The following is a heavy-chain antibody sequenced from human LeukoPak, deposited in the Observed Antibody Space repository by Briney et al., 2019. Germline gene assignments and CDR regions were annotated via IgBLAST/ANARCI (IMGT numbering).Heavy chain of an antibody. CDR1: GFTFSSFG. Sequence: GGSLRLSGAASGFTFSSFGRHWARQGPGRGLKGVAVIWYDGANNNYADSVKGRFTISRDNSRYTLFLEMNSLRDEDTAVYYCARGTQSYFYTMDVWGQGTTVTVSS. J-gene: IGHJ6*02. CDR2: IWYDGANN. CDR3: ARGTQSYFYTMDV. V-gene: IGHV3-33*01.